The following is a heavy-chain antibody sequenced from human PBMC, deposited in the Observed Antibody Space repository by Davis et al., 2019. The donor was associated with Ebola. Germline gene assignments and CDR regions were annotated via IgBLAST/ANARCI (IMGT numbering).Heavy chain of an antibody. V-gene: IGHV6-1*01. CDR2: TYYRSQWFV. Sequence: SQTLSLTCAISGDSVSSNTAAWNWIRQSPSRGLEWLGRTYYRSQWFVDYAVSVKSRMTINSDTSKNQFSLQLSSVTPEDTGVYYCARDPPYDQGYDYWGQGILVTVSS. D-gene: IGHD3-22*01. CDR3: ARDPPYDQGYDY. J-gene: IGHJ4*02. CDR1: GDSVSSNTAA.